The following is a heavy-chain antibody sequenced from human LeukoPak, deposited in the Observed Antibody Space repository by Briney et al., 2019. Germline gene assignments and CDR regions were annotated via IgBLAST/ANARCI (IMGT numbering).Heavy chain of an antibody. J-gene: IGHJ4*02. CDR1: GCTYSTYG. CDR3: ARVLDSGYSDY. D-gene: IGHD1-26*01. CDR2: INGYKGNT. V-gene: IGHV1-18*01. Sequence: ASVKVFCKASGCTYSTYGISWVRQAPGQGLEWMGWINGYKGNTNYAQKLQGRVTMTTDTSTSTAYMELRSLRSDDTAVYYCARVLDSGYSDYWGQGTLVTVSS.